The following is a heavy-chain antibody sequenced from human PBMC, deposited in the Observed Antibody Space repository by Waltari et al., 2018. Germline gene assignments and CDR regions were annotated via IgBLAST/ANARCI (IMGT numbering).Heavy chain of an antibody. CDR2: ISGSGGRT. Sequence: EVQLLESGGGLVQPGGSLRLSCAASGFTFSSYAMSWVRQAPGKGLEWVSAISGSGGRTYYADSVKGRFTISRDNSKNTLYLQMNSLRAEDTAVYYCAKDLGIAVAGTNFDYWGQGTLVTVSS. J-gene: IGHJ4*02. CDR3: AKDLGIAVAGTNFDY. V-gene: IGHV3-23*01. CDR1: GFTFSSYA. D-gene: IGHD6-19*01.